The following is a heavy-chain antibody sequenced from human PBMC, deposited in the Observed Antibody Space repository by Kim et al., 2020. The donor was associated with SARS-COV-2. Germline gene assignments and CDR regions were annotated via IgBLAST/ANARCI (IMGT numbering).Heavy chain of an antibody. CDR3: ARGGIWAGTGRDAFDI. D-gene: IGHD2-8*02. J-gene: IGHJ3*02. Sequence: SETLSLTCTVSGGSISSYYWSWIRQPPGKGLEWIGYIYYSGSTNYNPSLKSRVTISVDTSKNQFSLKLSSVTAADTAVYYCARGGIWAGTGRDAFDIWGQGTMVTVSS. CDR2: IYYSGST. CDR1: GGSISSYY. V-gene: IGHV4-59*01.